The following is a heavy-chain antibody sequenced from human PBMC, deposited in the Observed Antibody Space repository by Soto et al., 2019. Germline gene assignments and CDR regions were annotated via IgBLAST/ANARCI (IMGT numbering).Heavy chain of an antibody. V-gene: IGHV3-30-3*01. Sequence: GGSLRLSCAASGFTFSSYAMHWVRQAPGKGLEWVAVISYDGSNKYYADSVKGRFTISGDNSKNTLYLQMNSLRAEDTAVYYCASRPPYSSSWYDWFDPWGQGTLVTVSS. CDR2: ISYDGSNK. J-gene: IGHJ5*02. D-gene: IGHD6-13*01. CDR1: GFTFSSYA. CDR3: ASRPPYSSSWYDWFDP.